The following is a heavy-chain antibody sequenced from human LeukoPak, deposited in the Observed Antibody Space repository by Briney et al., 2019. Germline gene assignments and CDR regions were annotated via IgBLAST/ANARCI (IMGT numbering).Heavy chain of an antibody. J-gene: IGHJ4*02. Sequence: PGGSLRLSCAASGFTFNSYGMHWVRQAPGKGLEWVAFIRYDGSNKYYADSVKGRFTISRDNSKNTLYLQMNSLRAEDTAVYYCATPGGLQFLPVDYWGQGTQVTVSS. CDR1: GFTFNSYG. D-gene: IGHD5-24*01. V-gene: IGHV3-30*02. CDR3: ATPGGLQFLPVDY. CDR2: IRYDGSNK.